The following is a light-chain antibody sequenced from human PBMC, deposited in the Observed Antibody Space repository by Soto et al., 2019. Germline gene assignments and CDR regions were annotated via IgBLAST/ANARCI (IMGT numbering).Light chain of an antibody. CDR2: STS. Sequence: ENVLTQSPGTLSLSPGQRATLSCRASQSVGSAWLAWYQQKPGQAPRLLLYSTSTRATGIPDRFSGSGSGTDLTLTNSRLEPEDFAVYYCQQYGSPLWTFGQGTKVEVK. J-gene: IGKJ1*01. V-gene: IGKV3-20*01. CDR3: QQYGSPLWT. CDR1: QSVGSAW.